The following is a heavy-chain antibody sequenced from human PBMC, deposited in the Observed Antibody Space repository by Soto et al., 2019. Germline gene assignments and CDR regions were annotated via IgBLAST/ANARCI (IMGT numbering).Heavy chain of an antibody. V-gene: IGHV4-4*02. CDR3: ASRNTATNSKQRMDV. CDR2: IYHSGST. Sequence: SETLSLTCAVSGGSISSSNWWSWVRQPPGKGLEWIGEIYHSGSTNYNPSLKSRVTISVDKSKNQFSLKLSSVTAADTAVYYCASRNTATNSKQRMDVWGQGTTVTVSS. J-gene: IGHJ6*02. CDR1: GGSISSSNW. D-gene: IGHD7-27*01.